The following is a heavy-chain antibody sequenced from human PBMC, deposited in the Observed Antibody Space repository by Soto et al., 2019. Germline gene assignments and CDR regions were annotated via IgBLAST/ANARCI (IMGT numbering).Heavy chain of an antibody. CDR1: GGSISSGGYY. Sequence: SETLSLTCTVSGGSISSGGYYWSWIRQHPGKGLEWIGYIYYSGSTYYNPSLKSRVTISVDTSKNQFSLKLSSVTAADTAVYYCRFADWNDGPDYWGQGTLVTVSS. CDR3: RFADWNDGPDY. D-gene: IGHD1-1*01. V-gene: IGHV4-31*03. J-gene: IGHJ4*02. CDR2: IYYSGST.